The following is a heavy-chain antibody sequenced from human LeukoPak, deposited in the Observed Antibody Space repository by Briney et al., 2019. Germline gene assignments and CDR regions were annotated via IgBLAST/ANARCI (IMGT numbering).Heavy chain of an antibody. CDR2: IYYSGNT. CDR1: GGSIRTYY. Sequence: SETLSLTCIVSGGSIRTYYWSWIRQPPGKGLEWIGYIYYSGNTNYNPSLQSRVTISVDTSKNQFSLKLRSVTAADTAVYYCARSLGYCSGGSCDVGNYPGYWFDPWGQGTLVTVSS. D-gene: IGHD2-15*01. V-gene: IGHV4-59*01. CDR3: ARSLGYCSGGSCDVGNYPGYWFDP. J-gene: IGHJ5*02.